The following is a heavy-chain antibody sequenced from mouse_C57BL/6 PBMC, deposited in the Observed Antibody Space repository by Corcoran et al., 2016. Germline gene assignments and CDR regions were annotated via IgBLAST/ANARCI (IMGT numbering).Heavy chain of an antibody. D-gene: IGHD2-1*01. J-gene: IGHJ4*01. Sequence: QIQLVQSGPELKKPGETVKISCKASGYTFTTYGMSWVKQAPGKGLKWMGWINTYSGVPTYADDFKGRFAFSLETSASTAYLQINNLKNEDTATYFGAREGIYYGRYAMDYWGQGTSVTVSS. CDR2: INTYSGVP. CDR3: AREGIYYGRYAMDY. CDR1: GYTFTTYG. V-gene: IGHV9-3*01.